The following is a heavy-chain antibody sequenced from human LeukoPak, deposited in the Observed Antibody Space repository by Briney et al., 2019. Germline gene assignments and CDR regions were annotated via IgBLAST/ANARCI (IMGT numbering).Heavy chain of an antibody. V-gene: IGHV3-30*02. D-gene: IGHD3-10*01. CDR3: SCDGAYGSGSSPPYYYYMDV. CDR2: IGYDGSNK. CDR1: GFTFRSHG. Sequence: GGSLRLACAASGFTFRSHGMHWVRQAPGKGLEWVTFIGYDGSNKYFADSVKGRFTISRDNSKNTLYLEMNSLRVEDTAVYYCSCDGAYGSGSSPPYYYYMDVWGKGTTVTVSS. J-gene: IGHJ6*03.